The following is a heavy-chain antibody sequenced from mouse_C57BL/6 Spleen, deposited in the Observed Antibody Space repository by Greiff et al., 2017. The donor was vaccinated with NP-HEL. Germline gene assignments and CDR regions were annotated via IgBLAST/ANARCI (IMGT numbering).Heavy chain of an antibody. D-gene: IGHD1-1*01. Sequence: EVHLVESGPGLVKPSQSLSLTCSVTGYSITSGYYWNWIRQFPGNKLEWMGYISYDGSNNYNPSLKNRISITRDTSKNQFFLKLNSVTTEDTATYYCARDPYYYGSSYLFAYWGQGTLVTVSA. CDR3: ARDPYYYGSSYLFAY. J-gene: IGHJ3*01. V-gene: IGHV3-6*01. CDR2: ISYDGSN. CDR1: GYSITSGYY.